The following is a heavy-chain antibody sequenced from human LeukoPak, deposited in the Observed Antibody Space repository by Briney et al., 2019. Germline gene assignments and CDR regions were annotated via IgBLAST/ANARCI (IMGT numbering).Heavy chain of an antibody. V-gene: IGHV1-69*04. CDR2: IIPILGIA. J-gene: IGHJ4*02. Sequence: SVKVSCKASGYTFTSYGISWVRQAPGQGLEWMGRIIPILGIANYAQKFQGRVTITADKSTSTAYMELSSLRSEDTAVYYCARISGYDSFDYWGQGTLVAVSS. D-gene: IGHD5-12*01. CDR3: ARISGYDSFDY. CDR1: GYTFTSYG.